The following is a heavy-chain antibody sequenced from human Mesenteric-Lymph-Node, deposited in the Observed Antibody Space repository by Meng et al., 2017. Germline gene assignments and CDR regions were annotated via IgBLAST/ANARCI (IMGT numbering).Heavy chain of an antibody. CDR2: IIPIFGTA. CDR1: GGTFSSYA. V-gene: IGHV1-69*05. D-gene: IGHD6-13*01. Sequence: SVKVSCKASGGTFSSYAISWVRQAPGQGLEWMGGIIPIFGTANYAQKFQGRVTITTDESTSTAYMELSSLRSEDTAVYYCARDPGIAAAGIVDYWGQGTLVTVSS. J-gene: IGHJ4*02. CDR3: ARDPGIAAAGIVDY.